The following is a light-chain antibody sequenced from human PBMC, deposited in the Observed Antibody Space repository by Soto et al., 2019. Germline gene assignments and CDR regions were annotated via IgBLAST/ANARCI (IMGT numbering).Light chain of an antibody. CDR2: DVT. J-gene: IGLJ2*01. CDR1: SSDVGRYNY. Sequence: QSALTQAASVSGSPGQSITISCTGTSSDVGRYNYVSWYQQYPGKAPKLIIYDVTDRPSGISNRFSGSKSGNTASLTISGLQAEDEADYYCSSYTSSSTLVFGGGTKVTVL. V-gene: IGLV2-14*01. CDR3: SSYTSSSTLV.